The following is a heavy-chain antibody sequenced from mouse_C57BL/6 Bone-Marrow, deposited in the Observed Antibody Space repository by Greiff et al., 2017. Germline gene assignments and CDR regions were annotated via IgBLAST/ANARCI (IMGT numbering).Heavy chain of an antibody. D-gene: IGHD1-1*01. V-gene: IGHV14-4*01. Sequence: EVQLQQSGAELVRPGASVKLSCTASGFNIKDDYMHWVKQRPEQGLEWIGWIDPENGATEYASKFQGKATITADTSSNTAYLQLSSLTSEDTAVYYCTNPVVADFDYWGQGTTLTVSS. J-gene: IGHJ2*01. CDR3: TNPVVADFDY. CDR1: GFNIKDDY. CDR2: IDPENGAT.